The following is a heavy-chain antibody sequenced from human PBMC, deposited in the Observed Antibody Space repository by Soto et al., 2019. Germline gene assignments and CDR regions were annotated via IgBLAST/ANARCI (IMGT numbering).Heavy chain of an antibody. D-gene: IGHD3-10*01. J-gene: IGHJ6*02. Sequence: EVQLVESGGGLVKPGGSLRLSCAASGFTFSSYSMNWVRQAPGKGLEWVSSISSSSSYIYYADSVKGRFTITRDNAKNSRYRQMNSLRAGDTAVYYCAREGVSLLWFGESPFLMDVWGQGTTVTVSS. CDR1: GFTFSSYS. CDR3: AREGVSLLWFGESPFLMDV. CDR2: ISSSSSYI. V-gene: IGHV3-21*01.